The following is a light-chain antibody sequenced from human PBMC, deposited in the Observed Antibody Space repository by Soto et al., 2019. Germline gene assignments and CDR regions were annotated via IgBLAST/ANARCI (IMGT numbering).Light chain of an antibody. CDR3: QQYNSYSGT. CDR1: QGIRTD. V-gene: IGKV1-17*01. Sequence: QLTQSPSSLSASVGDRVTITSRASQGIRTDLGWYQQSPGKAPKVLIVGASTLQSGVPSRFSGSGSGTEFTLTISSLQPDDFATYYCQQYNSYSGTFGQGTKVDIK. CDR2: GAS. J-gene: IGKJ1*01.